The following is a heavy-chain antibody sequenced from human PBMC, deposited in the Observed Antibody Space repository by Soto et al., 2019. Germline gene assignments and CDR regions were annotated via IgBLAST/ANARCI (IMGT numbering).Heavy chain of an antibody. CDR1: GFTFSSYW. CDR2: INSDGSST. J-gene: IGHJ6*02. D-gene: IGHD6-19*01. CDR3: AACRSSDYYSYGMDV. Sequence: EVQLVESGGGLVQPGGSLRLSCAASGFTFSSYWMHWVRQAPGNGLVWVSRINSDGSSTSYADSVKGRFTISRDSAKNTLYLQMNSLRAEDTAVYYCAACRSSDYYSYGMDVWGQGTTVTVSS. V-gene: IGHV3-74*01.